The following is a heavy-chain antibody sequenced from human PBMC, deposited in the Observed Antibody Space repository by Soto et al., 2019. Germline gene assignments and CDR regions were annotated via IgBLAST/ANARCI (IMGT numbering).Heavy chain of an antibody. J-gene: IGHJ6*02. V-gene: IGHV4-59*01. CDR1: GGSISWYY. CDR2: MYNTGST. D-gene: IGHD2-21*02. CDR3: ARDLWGYCGTDCYPLDV. Sequence: SETLSLTYTVSGGSISWYYWRWIRQPPGKGLEWIGYMYNTGSTVYNPSFKSRVTISVDTSKNQFSLKLNSVTAADAAVYYCARDLWGYCGTDCYPLDVWGQGTTVTVS.